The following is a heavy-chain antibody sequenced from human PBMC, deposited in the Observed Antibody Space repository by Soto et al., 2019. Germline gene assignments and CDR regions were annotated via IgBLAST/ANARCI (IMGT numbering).Heavy chain of an antibody. J-gene: IGHJ4*02. CDR1: GGSISNYY. V-gene: IGHV4-59*08. CDR3: ASRDSSSWSIDY. CDR2: MSYRGTT. Sequence: QVHLQESGPGLVKPSETLSLTCTVSGGSISNYYWSWIRQPPGKGLEWIGFMSYRGTTNYNPSLKGRVTISVDTSKNQFSLKLSSVTAADTAVYYCASRDSSSWSIDYWGQGTLVTVSS. D-gene: IGHD6-13*01.